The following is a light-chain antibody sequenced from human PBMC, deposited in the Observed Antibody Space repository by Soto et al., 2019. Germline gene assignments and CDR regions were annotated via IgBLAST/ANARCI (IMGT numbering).Light chain of an antibody. CDR1: QSISTY. V-gene: IGKV1-39*01. J-gene: IGKJ5*01. Sequence: DIPMTQSPSSLSASVGDRVTIACRASQSISTYVNWYQHKPGNAPKLLIYAASILQTGVPSRFSGRGSGTLFTLTISSLQPEDFATYYCQQTYSTLPITFGQGTRLDIK. CDR2: AAS. CDR3: QQTYSTLPIT.